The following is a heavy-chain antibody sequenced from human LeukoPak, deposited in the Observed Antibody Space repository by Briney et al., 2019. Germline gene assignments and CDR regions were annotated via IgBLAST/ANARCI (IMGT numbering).Heavy chain of an antibody. CDR2: INPNSGGI. CDR1: GYTFTGYY. J-gene: IGHJ4*02. D-gene: IGHD3-22*01. Sequence: ASVKVSCKASGYTFTGYYMHWVRQAPGQGLEWMGRINPNSGGINYAQKFQGRVTMTRDTSISAAYMELSRLRSDDTAVYYCASMYYYDSSDYWGQGTLVTVSS. V-gene: IGHV1-2*06. CDR3: ASMYYYDSSDY.